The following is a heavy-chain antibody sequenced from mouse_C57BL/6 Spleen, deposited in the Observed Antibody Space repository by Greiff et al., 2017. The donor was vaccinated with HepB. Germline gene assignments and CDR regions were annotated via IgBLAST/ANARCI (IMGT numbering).Heavy chain of an antibody. CDR3: ARGGYYDGGYYAMDY. CDR2: INPSTGGT. V-gene: IGHV1-43*01. Sequence: VQLQQSGPELVKPGASVKISCKASGYSFTGYFMHWVKQSSEKSLEWIGEINPSTGGTSYNQKFKGKATLTVDKSSSTAYMQLKSLTSEDSAVYYCARGGYYDGGYYAMDYWGQGTSVTVSS. J-gene: IGHJ4*01. CDR1: GYSFTGYF. D-gene: IGHD1-1*01.